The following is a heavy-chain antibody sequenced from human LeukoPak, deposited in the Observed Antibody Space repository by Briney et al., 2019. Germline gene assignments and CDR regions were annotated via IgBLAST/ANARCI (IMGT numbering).Heavy chain of an antibody. CDR2: IKQDGSEK. CDR3: ARDDGGVGATIDY. J-gene: IGHJ4*02. V-gene: IGHV3-7*01. CDR1: GFTFSSYW. D-gene: IGHD1-26*01. Sequence: GGSLRLSCAASGFTFSSYWMSWVRQAPGKGLEWVANIKQDGSEKYYVDSVKGRFTISGDNAKNSLYLQMNSLRAEDTAVYYCARDDGGVGATIDYWGQGTLVTVSS.